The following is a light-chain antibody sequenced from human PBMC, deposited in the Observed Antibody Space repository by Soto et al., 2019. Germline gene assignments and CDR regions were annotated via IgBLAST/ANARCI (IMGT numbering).Light chain of an antibody. CDR1: QSISNW. J-gene: IGKJ1*01. CDR2: DAS. CDR3: QQYNTYCWT. Sequence: DIQMTQSPFTLSASVGDRVTITCRASQSISNWLAWYQQKPGRAPNLLIYDASTLESGVPSRFSGRGSGTEFTLTISSLQPDDFATYYCQQYNTYCWTFGQGTKVDIK. V-gene: IGKV1-5*01.